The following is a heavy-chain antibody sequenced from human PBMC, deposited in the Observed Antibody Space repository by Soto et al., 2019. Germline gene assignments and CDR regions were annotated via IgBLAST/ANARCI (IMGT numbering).Heavy chain of an antibody. J-gene: IGHJ4*02. Sequence: QVQLQESGPGLVKPSETLSLTCTVSGGSISSYYWSWIRQPPGKGLEWIGYIYYSGSTNYNPSLKGRVTISVDTPKNQFSRRLSSVTAAATAVYYWGRGGLGFFDGLSREYYFDSWGQGTLVTVSS. CDR1: GGSISSYY. D-gene: IGHD3-9*01. CDR3: GRGGLGFFDGLSREYYFDS. CDR2: IYYSGST. V-gene: IGHV4-59*01.